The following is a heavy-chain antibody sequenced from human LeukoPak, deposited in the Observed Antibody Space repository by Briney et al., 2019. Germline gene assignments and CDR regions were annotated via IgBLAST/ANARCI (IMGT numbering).Heavy chain of an antibody. J-gene: IGHJ6*03. V-gene: IGHV1-69*02. Sequence: SVKVSCKASGGTFSSYTISWVRQAPGQGLEWMGRIIPILGIANYAQKFQGRVTITADKSTSTAYMELSSLRSEDTAVYYCARRATAMAYYYYMDVWGKGTTVTVPS. CDR2: IIPILGIA. CDR1: GGTFSSYT. CDR3: ARRATAMAYYYYMDV. D-gene: IGHD5-24*01.